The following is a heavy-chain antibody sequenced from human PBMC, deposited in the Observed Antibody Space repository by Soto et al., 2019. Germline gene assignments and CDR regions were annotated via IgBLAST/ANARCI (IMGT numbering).Heavy chain of an antibody. CDR3: AKDRPSGSRPYYYGMDV. V-gene: IGHV3-30*18. CDR2: ISYEGSNK. CDR1: GFTFSSYG. Sequence: QVQLVESGGGMVQPGRSLRLSCAASGFTFSSYGMHWVRQAPGKGLEWVAVISYEGSNKYYADSVKGRFTIPRDNSKNTPYLQMNSLRAEDTAVYYCAKDRPSGSRPYYYGMDVWGQGTTVTVSS. J-gene: IGHJ6*02. D-gene: IGHD1-26*01.